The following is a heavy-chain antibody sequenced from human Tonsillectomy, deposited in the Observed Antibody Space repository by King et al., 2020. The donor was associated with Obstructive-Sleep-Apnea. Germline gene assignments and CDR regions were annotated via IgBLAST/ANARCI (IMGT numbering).Heavy chain of an antibody. CDR1: GGSFSGYY. CDR2: INHSGST. Sequence: VQLQQWGAGLLKPSETLSLTCAVYGGSFSGYYWSWIRQPPGKGLEWIGEINHSGSTNYNPSLKSRVTISVDTSKNQFSLKLSSVTAADTAVYYCARVLSGSAFDYWAREPWSPSPQ. J-gene: IGHJ4*02. V-gene: IGHV4-34*01. CDR3: ARVLSGSAFDY. D-gene: IGHD2-15*01.